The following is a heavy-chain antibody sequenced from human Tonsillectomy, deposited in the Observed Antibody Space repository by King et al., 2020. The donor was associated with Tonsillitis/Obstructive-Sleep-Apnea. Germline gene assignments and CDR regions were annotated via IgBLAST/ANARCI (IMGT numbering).Heavy chain of an antibody. CDR2: IYYSGST. V-gene: IGHV4-59*12. CDR1: GDSISSFY. J-gene: IGHJ4*02. Sequence: QLQESGPGLVKPSETLSLTCTVSGDSISSFYCSWIRQPPGNGLEWIGYIYYSGSTYYNPSLRSRVTISVDTSKNQFSLKLSSVTAADTAVYYCARFKRNYFDFWGQGTLVTVSS. CDR3: ARFKRNYFDF.